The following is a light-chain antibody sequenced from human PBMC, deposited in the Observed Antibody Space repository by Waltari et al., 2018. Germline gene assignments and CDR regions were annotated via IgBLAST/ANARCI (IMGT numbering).Light chain of an antibody. V-gene: IGLV2-14*03. Sequence: QSVLTQPASVSGSPGQSITISCTGTSSDVGSYNFVSWYQQHPGKAPKLIIFNVSNRPSGVSNSFSGSKSGNTASLTIAGLQAEDEADFYCSSFSSGSTPVVFGGGTMLTVL. J-gene: IGLJ2*01. CDR3: SSFSSGSTPVV. CDR2: NVS. CDR1: SSDVGSYNF.